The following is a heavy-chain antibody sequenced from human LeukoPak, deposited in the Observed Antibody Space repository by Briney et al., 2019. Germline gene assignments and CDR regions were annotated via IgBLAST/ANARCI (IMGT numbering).Heavy chain of an antibody. Sequence: GASVKVSCKASGYTFTSYYMHWVRQAPGQGLEWMGWINPNSGGTNYAQKFQGRVTMTRDTSISTAYMELSRLRSDDTAVYYCARALYCSGGSCLYWFDPWGQGTLVTVSS. J-gene: IGHJ5*02. D-gene: IGHD2-15*01. CDR1: GYTFTSYY. V-gene: IGHV1-2*02. CDR2: INPNSGGT. CDR3: ARALYCSGGSCLYWFDP.